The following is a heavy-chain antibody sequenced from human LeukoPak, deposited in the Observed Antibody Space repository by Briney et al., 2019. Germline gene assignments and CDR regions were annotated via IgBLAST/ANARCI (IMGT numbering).Heavy chain of an antibody. J-gene: IGHJ6*02. Sequence: GASVKVSCKASGYTFTGYYMHWVRQAPGQGLEWMGWINPNSGGTNYAQKFQGWVTMTRDTSISTAYMELSRLRSDDTAVYYCARDLYCSGGSCPPDYYYGMDVWGQGTTVTVSS. D-gene: IGHD2-15*01. CDR2: INPNSGGT. V-gene: IGHV1-2*04. CDR1: GYTFTGYY. CDR3: ARDLYCSGGSCPPDYYYGMDV.